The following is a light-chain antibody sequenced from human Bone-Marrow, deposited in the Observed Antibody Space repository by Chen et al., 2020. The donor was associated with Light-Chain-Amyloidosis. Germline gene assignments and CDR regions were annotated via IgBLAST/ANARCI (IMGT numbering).Light chain of an antibody. V-gene: IGLV2-8*01. CDR3: SSYAGSNILYV. CDR1: SSDIGNYDS. J-gene: IGLJ1*01. CDR2: EVS. Sequence: QSALTQPPSASGSPGQSVTISCTGTSSDIGNYDSVSWYQQHPGTAPKLIISEVSRRPAGVPARFSGYKSGNTASLTVSRLQAADEAEYYCSSYAGSNILYVFGSGTKVTV.